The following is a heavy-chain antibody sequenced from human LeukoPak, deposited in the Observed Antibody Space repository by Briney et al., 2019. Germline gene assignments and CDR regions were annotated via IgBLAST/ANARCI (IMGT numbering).Heavy chain of an antibody. J-gene: IGHJ4*02. D-gene: IGHD6-19*01. Sequence: PGGSLRLSCAASGFTFSDYWMHWVRQAPGKGLVWVSRINSDGTITTYADSVKGRFTISRDNAKNTLYLQMNSLRAEDSAVYYCTRALQWPFRFDYWGQGNLVTVSS. CDR2: INSDGTIT. CDR3: TRALQWPFRFDY. V-gene: IGHV3-74*01. CDR1: GFTFSDYW.